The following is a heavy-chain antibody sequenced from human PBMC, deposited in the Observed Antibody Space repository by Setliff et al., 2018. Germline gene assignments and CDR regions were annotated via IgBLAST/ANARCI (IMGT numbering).Heavy chain of an antibody. CDR2: IWSDGNTT. J-gene: IGHJ4*02. CDR3: ARTGTYRYFDS. D-gene: IGHD1-1*01. Sequence: PGGSLRLSCATSGFTFSTHAMHWARQAPGKGLDWVAMIWSDGNTTYYADSVKGRFTVSRDNSKNTLYLQMNSLRPEDTAVYYCARTGTYRYFDSWGQGTLVTVSS. V-gene: IGHV3-33*01. CDR1: GFTFSTHA.